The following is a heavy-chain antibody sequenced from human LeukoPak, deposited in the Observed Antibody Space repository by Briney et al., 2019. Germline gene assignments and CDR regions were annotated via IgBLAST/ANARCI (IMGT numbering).Heavy chain of an antibody. CDR1: GASINSGDYY. CDR2: IYTSAHT. CDR3: ASPTYYDFWSGLTDHDAFDI. Sequence: SETLSLTCTVSGASINSGDYYWSWIRQPAGKGLEWIGCIYTSAHTNYNPSLKSRVSISVDTSKNQFSLKVNSVTAADTAVYYCASPTYYDFWSGLTDHDAFDIWGQGTMVTVSS. J-gene: IGHJ3*02. D-gene: IGHD3-3*01. V-gene: IGHV4-61*02.